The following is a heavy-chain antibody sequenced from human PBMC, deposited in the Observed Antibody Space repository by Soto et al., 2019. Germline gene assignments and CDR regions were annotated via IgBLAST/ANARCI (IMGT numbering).Heavy chain of an antibody. J-gene: IGHJ6*02. CDR1: GGTFSTDS. V-gene: IGHV1-69*12. CDR2: IIPMFGTA. Sequence: QVQLVQSGAEVKKPGSSVKVSCKASGGTFSTDSISWVRQAPGKGLEWMGGIIPMFGTANNAQKFQGRVKITADESTSTAYMELSSLRSEDTAVYFCAGEIDGYYGMDVWGQGTTVTVAS. CDR3: AGEIDGYYGMDV.